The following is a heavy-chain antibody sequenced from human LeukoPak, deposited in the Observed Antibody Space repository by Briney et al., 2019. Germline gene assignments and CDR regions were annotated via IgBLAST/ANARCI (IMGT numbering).Heavy chain of an antibody. CDR3: ARDLQVMSSGWYGPH. Sequence: ASVKVSCTASGGTFSSYAISWVRQAPGQGLEWMGGIIPIFGTANYAQKFQGRVTITADESTSTAYMELSSLRSEDTAVYYCARDLQVMSSGWYGPHWGQGTLVTVSS. V-gene: IGHV1-69*13. J-gene: IGHJ4*02. CDR1: GGTFSSYA. D-gene: IGHD6-19*01. CDR2: IIPIFGTA.